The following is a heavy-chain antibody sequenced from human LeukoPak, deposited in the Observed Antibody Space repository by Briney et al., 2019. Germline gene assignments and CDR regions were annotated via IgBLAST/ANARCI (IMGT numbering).Heavy chain of an antibody. CDR1: GFTFSSYA. Sequence: GGSLRLSCAASGFTFSSYAMSWVRQAPGKGLEWVSAISGSGGSTYYADSVKGRFTISRDNAKNSLYLQMNSLRAEDTAVYYCARDGYNQLFDHWGQGTLVTVSS. D-gene: IGHD5-24*01. CDR2: ISGSGGST. J-gene: IGHJ4*02. CDR3: ARDGYNQLFDH. V-gene: IGHV3-23*01.